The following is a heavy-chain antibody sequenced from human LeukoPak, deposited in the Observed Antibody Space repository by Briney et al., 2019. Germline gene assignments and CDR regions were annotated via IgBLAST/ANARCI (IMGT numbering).Heavy chain of an antibody. D-gene: IGHD3-3*01. CDR3: ASSRDFGVVIMPSNFDY. CDR1: GFTGSSYA. CDR2: SSGSGGST. Sequence: GGSLRLSCAASGFTGSSYAMSLVRQAPGKGLEWVSASSGSGGSTYYADSVKGRFTISRDNSKNTLYLQMNSLRAEDTAVYYCASSRDFGVVIMPSNFDYWGQGTLVTVSS. J-gene: IGHJ4*02. V-gene: IGHV3-23*01.